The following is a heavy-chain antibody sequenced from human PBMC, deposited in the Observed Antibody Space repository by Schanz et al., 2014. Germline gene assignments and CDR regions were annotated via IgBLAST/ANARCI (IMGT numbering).Heavy chain of an antibody. CDR1: GYSFTEYF. Sequence: QVQLVQSGPAVKKPGASMKVSCLASGYSFTEYFLHWVRQAPGQGLEWMGWINPNSGETNYEQKFKGRVTLTSDTSISTAFMELSGLTSDDTATYFCARARYTGYDCSGYWGQGTLLIASS. CDR3: ARARYTGYDCSGY. J-gene: IGHJ4*02. V-gene: IGHV1-2*02. D-gene: IGHD5-12*01. CDR2: INPNSGET.